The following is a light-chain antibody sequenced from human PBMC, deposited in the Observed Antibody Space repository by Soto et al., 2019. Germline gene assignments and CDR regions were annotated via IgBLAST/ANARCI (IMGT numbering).Light chain of an antibody. CDR1: QSLTSN. J-gene: IGKJ4*01. CDR2: DTS. V-gene: IGKV3-15*01. CDR3: QQYNHWPRMLS. Sequence: EIILTQSPATLYVSPGERATLSCRASQSLTSNLAWYQQRTGQAPRLLIYDTSTRATDIPARFSGSGSGTEFTLTIASLQSEDFAVYYCQQYNHWPRMLSFGGGTMV.